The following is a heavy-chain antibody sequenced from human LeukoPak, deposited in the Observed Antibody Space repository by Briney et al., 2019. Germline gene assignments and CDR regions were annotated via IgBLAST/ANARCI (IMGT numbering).Heavy chain of an antibody. Sequence: GGSLRLSCAASGFTFSSYEMNWVRQAPGKGLEWVSYISSSGRTIYNADSVKGRFTISRDDAKNSLYLHMNSLRAEDTAVYYCAGTAAGFSSFLLTYWGQGALVTVSS. CDR1: GFTFSSYE. D-gene: IGHD6-6*01. CDR3: AGTAAGFSSFLLTY. V-gene: IGHV3-48*03. J-gene: IGHJ4*02. CDR2: ISSSGRTI.